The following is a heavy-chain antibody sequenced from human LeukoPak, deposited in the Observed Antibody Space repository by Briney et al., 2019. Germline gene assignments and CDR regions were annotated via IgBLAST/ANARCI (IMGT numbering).Heavy chain of an antibody. CDR3: ARTTDRSGFSSFQY. D-gene: IGHD3-22*01. CDR2: IYYSGST. CDR1: GGSISSYY. Sequence: SETLSLTCTVSGGSISSYYWSWIRQPPGKGLEWIGYIYYSGSTNYNPSLKSRVTISVDTSKNQFSLKLSSVTAADTAVYYCARTTDRSGFSSFQYWGQGTLVTVSS. V-gene: IGHV4-59*01. J-gene: IGHJ1*01.